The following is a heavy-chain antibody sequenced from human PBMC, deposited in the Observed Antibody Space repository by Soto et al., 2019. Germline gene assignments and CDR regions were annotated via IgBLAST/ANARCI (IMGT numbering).Heavy chain of an antibody. Sequence: QVQLQQWGAGLLKPSETLSLTCAVYGGSFSGYYWSWIRQPPGKGLEWIGEINHSGSTNYNPSLKGRVTISVDTSKNQFSLKLSSVTAADTAVYYCARGFRAWDYIWGSYRSLGAFDIWGQGTMVTVSS. CDR1: GGSFSGYY. V-gene: IGHV4-34*01. CDR2: INHSGST. J-gene: IGHJ3*02. D-gene: IGHD3-16*02. CDR3: ARGFRAWDYIWGSYRSLGAFDI.